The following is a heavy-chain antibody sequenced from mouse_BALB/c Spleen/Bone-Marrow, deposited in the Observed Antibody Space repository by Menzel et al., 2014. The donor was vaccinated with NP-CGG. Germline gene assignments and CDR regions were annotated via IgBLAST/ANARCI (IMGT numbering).Heavy chain of an antibody. CDR2: IDPANGNT. CDR1: GFNIKDTY. V-gene: IGHV14-3*02. J-gene: IGHJ4*01. CDR3: ARYYYAMDY. Sequence: EVKLVESGAELVKPGASVKLSCTASGFNIKDTYMHWVKQRPEQGLEWIGRIDPANGNTKYDPKFQGKATITADTSSNTAYLQLRSLTSEDTAVYYCARYYYAMDYWGQGTSVTVSS.